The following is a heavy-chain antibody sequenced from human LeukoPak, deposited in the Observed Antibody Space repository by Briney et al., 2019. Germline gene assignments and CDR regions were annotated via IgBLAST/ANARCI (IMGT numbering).Heavy chain of an antibody. CDR3: GGAGYYGGDAFDL. CDR2: ISGGGSTI. V-gene: IGHV3-48*03. CDR1: RFTLCIYE. D-gene: IGHD2/OR15-2a*01. J-gene: IGHJ3*01. Sequence: GSLRLSPAPSRFTLCIYEMNWVRAGPGKGLEWVSYISGGGSTIYYAESVKGRFAISRDNAKNSLYLQMNSLRAEGTAAYYCGGAGYYGGDAFDLWGQGTRVTVSS.